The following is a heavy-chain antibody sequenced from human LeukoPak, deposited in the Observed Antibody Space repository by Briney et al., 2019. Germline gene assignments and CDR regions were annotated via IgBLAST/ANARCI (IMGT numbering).Heavy chain of an antibody. Sequence: GGSLRLSCAASGFTFSSYAMSWVRQAPGKGLEWVSAISGSGRSTYYADSVKGRFTISRDNSENTLYLQMNSLRAEDTAIYYCAKDQGFGDPPSDYWGQGTLVTVSS. CDR1: GFTFSSYA. V-gene: IGHV3-23*01. CDR3: AKDQGFGDPPSDY. J-gene: IGHJ4*02. CDR2: ISGSGRST. D-gene: IGHD3-10*01.